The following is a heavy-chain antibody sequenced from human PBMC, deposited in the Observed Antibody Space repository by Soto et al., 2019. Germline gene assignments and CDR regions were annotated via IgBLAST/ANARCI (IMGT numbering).Heavy chain of an antibody. Sequence: PSETLSLTCTVSGASISSGDYYWGWIRQPPGKGLEWIGCIPYSRSPYYNPSLTSRLTISVVTSQNQFSLKVSSVTAADTAVYYCVSGIAVTGNGNFDFWGQGSLVTVSS. J-gene: IGHJ4*02. V-gene: IGHV4-30-4*01. CDR2: IPYSRSP. CDR3: VSGIAVTGNGNFDF. D-gene: IGHD6-19*01. CDR1: GASISSGDYY.